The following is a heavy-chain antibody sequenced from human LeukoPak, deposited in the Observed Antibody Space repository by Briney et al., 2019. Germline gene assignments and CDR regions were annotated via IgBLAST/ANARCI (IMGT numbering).Heavy chain of an antibody. CDR2: ISAYNGNT. CDR3: ARRPRGIIIKSWFDS. J-gene: IGHJ5*01. D-gene: IGHD3-10*01. Sequence: GASVKVSCKASGYTFTGYYMHWVRQAPGQGLEWMGWISAYNGNTNYAQKLQGRVTMTTDTPTSTAYMELRSLRSDDTAVYYCARRPRGIIIKSWFDSWGQGTLVTVSA. V-gene: IGHV1-18*04. CDR1: GYTFTGYY.